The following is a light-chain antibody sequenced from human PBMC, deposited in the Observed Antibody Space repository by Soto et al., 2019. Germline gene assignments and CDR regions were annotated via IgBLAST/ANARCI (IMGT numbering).Light chain of an antibody. J-gene: IGLJ3*02. CDR1: SSNIGAGYD. Sequence: QSVLTQPPSVSGAPGQRVTISCTGSSSNIGAGYDVHWYQQLPGTAPKLLIYSNNNRPSGVPDRFSGSKSGTSASLAITGLRAEDEADYHCQSFDSSLRGWVFGGGTKLTVL. CDR3: QSFDSSLRGWV. V-gene: IGLV1-40*01. CDR2: SNN.